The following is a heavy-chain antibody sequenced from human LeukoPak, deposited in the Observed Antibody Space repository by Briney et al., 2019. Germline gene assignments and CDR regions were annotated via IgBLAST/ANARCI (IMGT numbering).Heavy chain of an antibody. Sequence: HGESLKISCKGSGYSFTSYWIGWVRQMPGKGLEWMGIIYPGDSDTRYSPSFQGQVTISADKSISTAYLQWSSLKASDTAMYYCARHPYYDSSGYYSPGFDYWGQGTLVTVSS. CDR3: ARHPYYDSSGYYSPGFDY. CDR2: IYPGDSDT. D-gene: IGHD3-22*01. CDR1: GYSFTSYW. V-gene: IGHV5-51*01. J-gene: IGHJ4*02.